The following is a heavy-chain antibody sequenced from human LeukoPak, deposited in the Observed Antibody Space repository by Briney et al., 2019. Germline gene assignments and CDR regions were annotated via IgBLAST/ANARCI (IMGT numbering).Heavy chain of an antibody. Sequence: GGSLRLSCAASGFTFSSYAMSWVRQAPGKGLEWVSRISGGGAITYHADAVKGRLTISRDNSKNPLYLQMNSLRAEDTAVYYCAKFSGAQSSGWCFDYWGQGTLVTVSS. CDR2: ISGGGAIT. J-gene: IGHJ4*02. CDR3: AKFSGAQSSGWCFDY. V-gene: IGHV3-23*01. D-gene: IGHD6-19*01. CDR1: GFTFSSYA.